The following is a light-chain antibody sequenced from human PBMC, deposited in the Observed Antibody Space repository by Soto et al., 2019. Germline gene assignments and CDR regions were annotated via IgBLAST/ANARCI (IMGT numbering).Light chain of an antibody. CDR3: QQYNEWPLT. CDR2: GAS. CDR1: QSVSTN. Sequence: EIVMTQSPATLSVSPGERATLSCRASQSVSTNLAWYQQKPGQGPWLLMYGASTRATGITARFSGSGSGTEFTLTISSLQSEDSAVYYCQQYNEWPLTFGPGTKLDIK. J-gene: IGKJ3*01. V-gene: IGKV3-15*01.